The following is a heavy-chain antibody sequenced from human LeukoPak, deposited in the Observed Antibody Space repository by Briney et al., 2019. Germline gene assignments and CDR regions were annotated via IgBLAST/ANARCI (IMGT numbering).Heavy chain of an antibody. CDR3: ARSIGSYYTMDV. Sequence: GGPLRLSCVACGFILRDYYMKWTREARGGGVVGVSYIRCSGSDLYYADSLPGRSTISSENAKHPLYLQMNSLRAEDTAVYYCARSIGSYYTMDVWGQGTTVTVSS. J-gene: IGHJ6*02. CDR2: IRCSGSDL. CDR1: GFILRDYY. V-gene: IGHV3-11*01. D-gene: IGHD3-22*01.